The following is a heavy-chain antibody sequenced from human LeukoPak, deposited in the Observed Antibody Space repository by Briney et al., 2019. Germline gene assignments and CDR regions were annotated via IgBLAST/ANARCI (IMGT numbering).Heavy chain of an antibody. CDR1: GYTFTSYG. CDR2: ISAYNGNT. Sequence: ASVKVSCKASGYTFTSYGISWVRQAPGQGLEWMGWISAYNGNTNYAQKLQGRVTMTTDTSASTAYMELRSLRSDDTAVYYCARDKFDSSGYHTFDYWGQGTLVTVSS. D-gene: IGHD3-22*01. J-gene: IGHJ4*02. V-gene: IGHV1-18*01. CDR3: ARDKFDSSGYHTFDY.